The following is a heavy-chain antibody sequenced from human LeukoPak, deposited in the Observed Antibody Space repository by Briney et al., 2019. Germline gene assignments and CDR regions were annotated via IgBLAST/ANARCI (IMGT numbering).Heavy chain of an antibody. D-gene: IGHD5-18*01. CDR2: IYYSGGT. J-gene: IGHJ3*02. V-gene: IGHV4-59*08. Sequence: SETLSLTCTISRGSLSSYYWSWIRQSPGKGPEWIGYIYYSGGTKYNPSLESRVTISVDRSTNQFSLKVRSVTAADTAVYYCARRRFSYGDNDALDIWGQGTMVTVSS. CDR3: ARRRFSYGDNDALDI. CDR1: RGSLSSYY.